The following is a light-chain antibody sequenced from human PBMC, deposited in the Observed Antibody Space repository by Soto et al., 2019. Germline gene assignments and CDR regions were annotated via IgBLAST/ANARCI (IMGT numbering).Light chain of an antibody. CDR3: QNYNYWPPAT. J-gene: IGKJ4*01. CDR1: QSIRSN. CDR2: GAS. V-gene: IGKV3-15*01. Sequence: EMVRTQSPATLSVSPGERGTLSCRASQSIRSNVAWYQQRPGQAPRLLIYGASVRAIGVPDRFSGSGSGTDFTLTINSLQSEDFAVYYCQNYNYWPPATFGGGTKVDIK.